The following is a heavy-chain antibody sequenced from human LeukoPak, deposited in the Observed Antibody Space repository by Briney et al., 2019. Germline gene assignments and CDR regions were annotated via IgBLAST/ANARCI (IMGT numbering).Heavy chain of an antibody. CDR2: IYYSGST. J-gene: IGHJ4*02. Sequence: PSETLSLTCSVSGGSISSYYWSWMRQPPGKGLEWSGYIYYSGSTNYNPSLKSRVTISVDTSKNQFSLNLSSVTAADTAVYYCARLYSSSLGRVFDYWGQGTLVTVSS. CDR1: GGSISSYY. D-gene: IGHD6-13*01. CDR3: ARLYSSSLGRVFDY. V-gene: IGHV4-59*01.